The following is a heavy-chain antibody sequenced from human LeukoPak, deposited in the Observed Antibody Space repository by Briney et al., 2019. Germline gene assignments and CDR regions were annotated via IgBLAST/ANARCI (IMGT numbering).Heavy chain of an antibody. D-gene: IGHD6-19*01. J-gene: IGHJ4*02. CDR3: ARDEGSGYQTYFDY. CDR1: GFTFSSYS. CDR2: ISSSSSYI. Sequence: GGSLRLSCAASGFTFSSYSMNWVRQAPGKGLEWVSSISSSSSYIYYADSVKGRFTISRDNAKNSLYLQMNSLRAEDTAVYYCARDEGSGYQTYFDYWGQGTLVTVSS. V-gene: IGHV3-21*01.